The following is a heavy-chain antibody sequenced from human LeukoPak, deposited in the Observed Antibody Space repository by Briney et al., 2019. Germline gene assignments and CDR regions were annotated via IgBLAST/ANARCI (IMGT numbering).Heavy chain of an antibody. CDR1: GFTFSTYG. Sequence: GGSLRLSCSASGFTFSTYGMHWVRQAPGKGLEWVAFIRYDGSDKYYPDSVKGRFTISRDNSKNTLYLQMNSLRAEDTAVYYCARSNKRGYSGYDHDYWGQGTLVTVSS. D-gene: IGHD5-12*01. J-gene: IGHJ4*02. CDR3: ARSNKRGYSGYDHDY. V-gene: IGHV3-30*02. CDR2: IRYDGSDK.